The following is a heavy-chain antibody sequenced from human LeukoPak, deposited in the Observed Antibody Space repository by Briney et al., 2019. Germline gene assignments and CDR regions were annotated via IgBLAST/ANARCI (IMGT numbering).Heavy chain of an antibody. D-gene: IGHD3-16*02. J-gene: IGHJ5*02. Sequence: GGSLRLSCAASRFSLSSHAVSWVRQAPGKRLEWASTISANGINTYYADSVKGRFTVSRDNSRNTLYLQMNSLRAEDTAVYYCSKNPYTDGTHWFDPWGQGTLVTVSS. CDR3: SKNPYTDGTHWFDP. CDR2: ISANGINT. V-gene: IGHV3-23*01. CDR1: RFSLSSHA.